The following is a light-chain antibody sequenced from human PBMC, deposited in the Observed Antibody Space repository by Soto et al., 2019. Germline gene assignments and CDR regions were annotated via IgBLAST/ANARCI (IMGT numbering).Light chain of an antibody. CDR3: QQLNSYPLT. CDR1: QDISDY. Sequence: IHVTQAASFLSASVVDRVTITCRASQDISDYLAWYQQRPGKAPKLLIYAASTLQSGVPSRFSGSGSGTEFTLTISSLQPEDFATYSCQQLNSYPLTFGGGTKVDIK. CDR2: AAS. V-gene: IGKV1-9*01. J-gene: IGKJ4*01.